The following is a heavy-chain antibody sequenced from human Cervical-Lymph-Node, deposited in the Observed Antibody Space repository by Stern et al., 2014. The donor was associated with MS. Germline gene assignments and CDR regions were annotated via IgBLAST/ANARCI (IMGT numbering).Heavy chain of an antibody. CDR1: GYTFTGYY. Sequence: QMQLVQSGAELKKPGASVKVSCKASGYTFTGYYIHWVRQAPGQGLEWMGWINPNSGGTNFAQKFQGRVIMTLDTSITTVYMELSRLRSDDTAVYYCARDSTTRVTTPDYWGQGTLVTVSS. D-gene: IGHD4-17*01. J-gene: IGHJ4*02. CDR2: INPNSGGT. CDR3: ARDSTTRVTTPDY. V-gene: IGHV1-2*02.